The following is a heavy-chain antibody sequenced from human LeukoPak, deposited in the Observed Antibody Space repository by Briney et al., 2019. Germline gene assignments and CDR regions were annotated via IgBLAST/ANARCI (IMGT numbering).Heavy chain of an antibody. CDR3: ATSNIYTTDDY. Sequence: GGSLRLSCAASGFTFGSYAMSWVRQAPGKGLEWVSAISGSGGSTYYADSVKGRFTISRDNSKNTLYLQMNSLRAEDTAVYYCATSNIYTTDDYWGQGALVTVSS. V-gene: IGHV3-23*01. D-gene: IGHD1-14*01. CDR2: ISGSGGST. J-gene: IGHJ4*02. CDR1: GFTFGSYA.